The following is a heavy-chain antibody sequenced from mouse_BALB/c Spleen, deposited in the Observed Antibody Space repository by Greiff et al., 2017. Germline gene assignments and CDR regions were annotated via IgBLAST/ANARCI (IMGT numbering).Heavy chain of an antibody. J-gene: IGHJ3*01. Sequence: DLVKPWASVKLSCKASGYTFTSYWINWIKQRPGQGLEWIGRIAPGSGSTYYNEMFKGKATLTVDTSSSTAYIQLSSLSSEDSAVYFCAREGFAYWGQGTLVTVSA. V-gene: IGHV1S41*01. CDR2: IAPGSGST. CDR1: GYTFTSYW. CDR3: AREGFAY.